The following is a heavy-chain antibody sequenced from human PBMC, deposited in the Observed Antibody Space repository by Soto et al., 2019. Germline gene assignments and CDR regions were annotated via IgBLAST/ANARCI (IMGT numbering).Heavy chain of an antibody. Sequence: SETLSLTCTVSGGSISNSSYYWGWIRQPPGKGLEWIGSIYYSGSTYYNPSLKSRVTISVDTSKNQFSLKLSSVTAADTAVYYCPRRDQGGYYYYYMDVWGKGTTVTVSS. V-gene: IGHV4-39*01. CDR2: IYYSGST. D-gene: IGHD3-16*01. J-gene: IGHJ6*03. CDR1: GGSISNSSYY. CDR3: PRRDQGGYYYYYMDV.